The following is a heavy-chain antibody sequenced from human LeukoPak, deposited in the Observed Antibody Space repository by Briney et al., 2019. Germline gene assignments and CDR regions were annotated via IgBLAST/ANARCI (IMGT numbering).Heavy chain of an antibody. CDR3: ARGQGTVTTH. CDR1: GGSFSGYY. V-gene: IGHV4-34*01. Sequence: SETLSLTCAVSGGSFSGYYWTWIRQPPGKGLEWIGEINHSGSANYNPSLMSRVTISSDTSKNHFSLNLSSVTAADTAVYYCARGQGTVTTHWGQGTLVTVSS. D-gene: IGHD4-17*01. CDR2: INHSGSA. J-gene: IGHJ4*02.